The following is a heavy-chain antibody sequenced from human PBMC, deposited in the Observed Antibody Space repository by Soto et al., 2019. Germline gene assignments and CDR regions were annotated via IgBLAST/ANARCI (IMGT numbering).Heavy chain of an antibody. V-gene: IGHV2-5*02. J-gene: IGHJ6*02. Sequence: QITLKESGPTLVKPTQTLTLTCTFSGFSLSTSGVGVAWIRQPPGKALEWLALIYWDDDKRYRPSLESRLTITKDTSKMQVVLSLANMASVDTATYYCAYLPCSGGSCYWFSFSGMDVWGQGTTVTVSS. CDR2: IYWDDDK. CDR1: GFSLSTSGVG. D-gene: IGHD2-15*01. CDR3: AYLPCSGGSCYWFSFSGMDV.